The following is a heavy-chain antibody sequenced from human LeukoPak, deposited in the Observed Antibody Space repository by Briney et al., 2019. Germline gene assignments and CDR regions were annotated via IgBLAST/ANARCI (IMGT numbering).Heavy chain of an antibody. CDR1: GGSISSYY. Sequence: SETLSLTCTVSGGSISSYYWSWTRQPPGKGLEWIGYIYYSGSTNYNPSLKSRVTISVDTSKNQFSLKLSSVTAADTAVYYCAGGLRGYSYGYWGQGTLVTVSS. D-gene: IGHD5-18*01. CDR2: IYYSGST. J-gene: IGHJ4*02. CDR3: AGGLRGYSYGY. V-gene: IGHV4-59*01.